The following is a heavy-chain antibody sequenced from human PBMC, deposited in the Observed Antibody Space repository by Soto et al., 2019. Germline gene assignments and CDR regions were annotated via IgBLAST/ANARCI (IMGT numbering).Heavy chain of an antibody. CDR2: IYHSGST. V-gene: IGHV4-4*02. CDR1: GGSISSSNW. D-gene: IGHD4-4*01. J-gene: IGHJ6*02. CDR3: ARGPATTVTEYYYYYYGMDV. Sequence: SETLSLTCAVSGGSISSSNWWSWVRQPPGKGLEWIGEIYHSGSTNYNPSLKSRVTISVDKSKNQFSLKLSSVTAADTAVYYCARGPATTVTEYYYYYYGMDVWGQGTTVTVSS.